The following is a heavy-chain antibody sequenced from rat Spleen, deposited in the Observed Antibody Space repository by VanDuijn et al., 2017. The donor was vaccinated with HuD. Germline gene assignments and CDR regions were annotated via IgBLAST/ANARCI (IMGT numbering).Heavy chain of an antibody. CDR2: ISPSGGIT. V-gene: IGHV5-19*01. J-gene: IGHJ4*01. D-gene: IGHD4-4*01. CDR1: GFTFSNYG. CDR3: XTTXXRVXXX. Sequence: EVQLVESGGGLVQPGRSLKLSCAASGFTFSNYGMHWIRQAPTKGLEWVASISPSGGITYYRDSVKGRFTIPRDNAKSILYLQMDRLRSEGTATYXXXTTXXRVXXXWGQGAXXTVSS.